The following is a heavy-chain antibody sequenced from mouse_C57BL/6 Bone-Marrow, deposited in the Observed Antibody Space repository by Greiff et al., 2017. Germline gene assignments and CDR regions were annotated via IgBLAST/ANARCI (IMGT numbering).Heavy chain of an antibody. CDR1: GFTFSDYG. CDR3: AKGDWFAY. J-gene: IGHJ3*01. V-gene: IGHV5-15*01. Sequence: VQLKASGGGLVQPGGSLKLSCAASGFTFSDYGMAWVRQAPRKGPEWVAFISNLAYSIYYADTVTGRFTISRENAKNTLYLEMSSLRSEDTAMYYCAKGDWFAYWGQGTLVTVSA. CDR2: ISNLAYSI.